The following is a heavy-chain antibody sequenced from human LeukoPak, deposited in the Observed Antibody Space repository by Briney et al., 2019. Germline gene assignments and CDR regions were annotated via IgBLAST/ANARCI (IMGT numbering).Heavy chain of an antibody. D-gene: IGHD5/OR15-5a*01. Sequence: ASVTLSFTSSAYTFTYYYKHWVWHAPGQGQGLVWCVFPRSGDTYYSQRFHGRVAITTDTSINTACMELSRLKPDETGVYFCARPPRDLVSAAPFPFWGQGTLVTVSS. CDR2: VFPRSGDT. V-gene: IGHV1-2*02. CDR1: AYTFTYYY. J-gene: IGHJ1*01. CDR3: ARPPRDLVSAAPFPF.